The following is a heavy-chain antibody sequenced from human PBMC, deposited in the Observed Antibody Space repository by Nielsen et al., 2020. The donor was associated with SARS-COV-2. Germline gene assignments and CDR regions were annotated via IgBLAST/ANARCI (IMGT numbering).Heavy chain of an antibody. Sequence: SETLSLTCTVSGGSISSSPYYWGWIRQPPGKGLEWIGSIHYSGSTYYNPSLKSRVSISIDTSKNQFSLRLRSVTAADTAVYYCARTVVTLDFDYWGQGTLVTVSS. V-gene: IGHV4-39*07. J-gene: IGHJ4*02. CDR1: GGSISSSPYY. CDR3: ARTVVTLDFDY. CDR2: IHYSGST. D-gene: IGHD4-23*01.